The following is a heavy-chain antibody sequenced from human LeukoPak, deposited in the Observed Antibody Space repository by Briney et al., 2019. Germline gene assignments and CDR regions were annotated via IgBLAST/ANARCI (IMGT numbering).Heavy chain of an antibody. D-gene: IGHD4/OR15-4a*01. CDR1: GGSISSSSYY. V-gene: IGHV4-39*07. Sequence: SETLSLTCTVSGGSISSSSYYWGWIRQPPGKGLEWIGSIYYSGSTYYNPSLKSRVTISVDTSKNQFSLKLSSVTAADTAVYYCATSNIEVFDYWGQGTLVTVSS. CDR3: ATSNIEVFDY. CDR2: IYYSGST. J-gene: IGHJ4*02.